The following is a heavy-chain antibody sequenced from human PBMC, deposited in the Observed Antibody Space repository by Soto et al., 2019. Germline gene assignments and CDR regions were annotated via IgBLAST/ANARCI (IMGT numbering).Heavy chain of an antibody. D-gene: IGHD4-4*01. J-gene: IGHJ4*02. Sequence: PGGSLRLSCAASGFTFNSYGMDWVRLAPGKGLEWVSAISASGANTYYADSVKGRFTISRDNSKNTLFLQMDSLRAEDTAIYYCAKELGHSKPFDYWGQGTLVTVSS. CDR1: GFTFNSYG. CDR3: AKELGHSKPFDY. CDR2: ISASGANT. V-gene: IGHV3-23*01.